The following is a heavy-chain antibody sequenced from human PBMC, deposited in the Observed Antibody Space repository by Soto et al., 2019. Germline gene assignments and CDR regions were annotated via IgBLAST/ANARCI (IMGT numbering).Heavy chain of an antibody. CDR1: GGSMTGYY. V-gene: IGHV4-4*07. Sequence: QVRLQASGPGLVKAWETLSLTCSVSGGSMTGYYWSWIRQPAGKGLEWRGRIYRSGDTNYNPSLKSRVTMSLDTAKNKFSLKVRSVTAADTAVYFCARGASDGVDYVMDFWGQGTTVTVSS. J-gene: IGHJ6*02. D-gene: IGHD2-8*01. CDR3: ARGASDGVDYVMDF. CDR2: IYRSGDT.